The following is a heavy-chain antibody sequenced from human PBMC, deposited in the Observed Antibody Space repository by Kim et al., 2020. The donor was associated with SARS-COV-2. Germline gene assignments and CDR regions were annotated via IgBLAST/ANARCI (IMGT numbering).Heavy chain of an antibody. J-gene: IGHJ4*02. CDR1: GFTFSDHY. CDR3: ARDDPPGY. V-gene: IGHV3-11*01. Sequence: GGSLRLSCAASGFTFSDHYMNWIRQAPGKGLEWFSYISSSGGTIYYADSVKGRFTISRDNTKNSLYLQMNSLRVEDTGVYYCARDDPPGYWGQGTLVTVS. CDR2: ISSSGGTI.